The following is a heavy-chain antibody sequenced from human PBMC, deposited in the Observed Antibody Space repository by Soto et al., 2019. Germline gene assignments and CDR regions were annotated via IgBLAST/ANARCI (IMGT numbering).Heavy chain of an antibody. CDR3: AGMFHYDTSGYIGILGGFGV. V-gene: IGHV1-46*01. D-gene: IGHD3-22*01. CDR2: ISPSNGQT. Sequence: ASVKVSCKASGYSFINYHIIWVRQAPGQGLQWVGTISPSNGQTSLAQKFQGRVTMTRNTSTKVAYLELRSLKAEDTGVYYCAGMFHYDTSGYIGILGGFGVWGQGTQVTVSS. CDR1: GYSFINYH. J-gene: IGHJ3*01.